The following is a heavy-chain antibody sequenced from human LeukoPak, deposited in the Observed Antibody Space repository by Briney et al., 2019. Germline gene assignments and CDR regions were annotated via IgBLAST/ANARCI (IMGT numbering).Heavy chain of an antibody. J-gene: IGHJ5*02. Sequence: ASVKVSCKASGGTFSSYAISWMRQAPGQGLEWMGWINPNSGGTNYAQKFQGRVTMTRDTSISTAYMELSRLRSDDTAVYYCARRRGIVGATNRDNWFDPWGQGTLVTVSS. V-gene: IGHV1-2*02. CDR1: GGTFSSYA. CDR2: INPNSGGT. CDR3: ARRRGIVGATNRDNWFDP. D-gene: IGHD1-26*01.